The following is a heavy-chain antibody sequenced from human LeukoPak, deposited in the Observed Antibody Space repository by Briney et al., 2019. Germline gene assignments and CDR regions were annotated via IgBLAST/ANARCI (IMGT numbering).Heavy chain of an antibody. V-gene: IGHV1-2*06. D-gene: IGHD6-13*01. J-gene: IGHJ3*02. CDR3: ARDLRGIAAHDAFDI. Sequence: GASVKVSCKASGYTFTAYYMHWVRQAPGQGLEWMGRINPNSGGTNYAQKFQDRVTMTRDTSISTGYMELSRLRSDDTAVYYCARDLRGIAAHDAFDIRGQGTMVAVSS. CDR1: GYTFTAYY. CDR2: INPNSGGT.